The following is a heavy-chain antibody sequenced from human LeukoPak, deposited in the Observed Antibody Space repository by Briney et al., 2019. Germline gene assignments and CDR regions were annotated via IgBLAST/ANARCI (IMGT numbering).Heavy chain of an antibody. V-gene: IGHV3-66*04. D-gene: IGHD3-10*01. CDR2: IYSGGST. CDR1: GFTVSSNY. J-gene: IGHJ6*02. CDR3: ARLWFGEAYYYYGMDV. Sequence: GGSLRLSCAASGFTVSSNYMGWVRQAPGKGLEWVSVIYSGGSTYYADSVKGRFTISRDNSKNTLYLQMNSLRAEDTAVYYCARLWFGEAYYYYGMDVWGQGTTVTVSS.